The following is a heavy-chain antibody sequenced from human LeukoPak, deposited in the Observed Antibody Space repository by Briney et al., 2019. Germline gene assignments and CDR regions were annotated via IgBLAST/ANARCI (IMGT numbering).Heavy chain of an antibody. CDR2: LYYSGST. CDR3: ARGGARGNWFDP. V-gene: IGHV4-59*05. D-gene: IGHD1-26*01. J-gene: IGHJ5*02. Sequence: SETLSLTCTVSGGSISSYYWTWIRQPPGKGLEWIGSLYYSGSTYYNPSLKSRVTISVDTSKNQFSLKLTSMTAADTAVYYCARGGARGNWFDPWGQGTLVTVSS. CDR1: GGSISSYY.